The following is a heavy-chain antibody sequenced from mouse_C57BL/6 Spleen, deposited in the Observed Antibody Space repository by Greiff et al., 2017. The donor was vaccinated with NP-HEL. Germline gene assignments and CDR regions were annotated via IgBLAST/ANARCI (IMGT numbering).Heavy chain of an antibody. V-gene: IGHV5-9*01. CDR1: GFTFSSYT. Sequence: DVMLVESGGGLVKPGGSLKLSCAASGFTFSSYTMSWVRQTPEKRLEWVATLSGGGGNTYYPDSVKGRFTISRDKAKNTLYLQMSSLRSEDTALYYCARHRGITTVGFAYWGQGTLVTVSA. D-gene: IGHD1-1*01. CDR3: ARHRGITTVGFAY. CDR2: LSGGGGNT. J-gene: IGHJ3*01.